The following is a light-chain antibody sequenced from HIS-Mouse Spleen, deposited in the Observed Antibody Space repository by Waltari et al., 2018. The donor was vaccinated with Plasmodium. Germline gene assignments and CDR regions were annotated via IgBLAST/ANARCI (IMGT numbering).Light chain of an antibody. V-gene: IGLV2-8*01. Sequence: QSALTQPPSASGSPGQSVTISCTGTSSDVGGYNSVSWYQQHPGKAPKRRIDEVRRRPAGGPDRCSGSKSGNTASLPVSGLQAEDEADYYCSSYAGSNNVVFGGGTKLTVL. CDR1: SSDVGGYNS. CDR3: SSYAGSNNVV. CDR2: EVR. J-gene: IGLJ2*01.